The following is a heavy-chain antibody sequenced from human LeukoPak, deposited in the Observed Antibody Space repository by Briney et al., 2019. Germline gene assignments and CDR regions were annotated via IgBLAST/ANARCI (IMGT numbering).Heavy chain of an antibody. CDR3: ARQTTLTDDYDY. V-gene: IGHV5-51*01. CDR2: IYPGDSDT. CDR1: GYSFTTYW. J-gene: IGHJ4*02. D-gene: IGHD4-17*01. Sequence: GESLKISCKVSGYSFTTYWIGWVRQMPGKGLEWMGIIYPGDSDTRYSPSFQGQVTISADKSISTAFLQWSSLKASDTAMYYCARQTTLTDDYDYWGQGTLVTVSS.